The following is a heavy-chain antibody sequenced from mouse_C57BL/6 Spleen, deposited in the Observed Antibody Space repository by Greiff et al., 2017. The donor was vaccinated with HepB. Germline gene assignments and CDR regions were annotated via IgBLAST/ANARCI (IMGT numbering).Heavy chain of an antibody. CDR3: TRTLQLLDGMDY. D-gene: IGHD3-1*01. CDR2: INPGSGGT. Sequence: VQLQQSGAELVRPGTSVKVSCKASGYAFTNYLIEWVKQRPGQGLEWIGVINPGSGGTNYNEKFKGKATLTADKSSSTDYMQLSSLSSEDSAVYFCTRTLQLLDGMDYWGQGTSVTVSS. V-gene: IGHV1-54*01. J-gene: IGHJ4*01. CDR1: GYAFTNYL.